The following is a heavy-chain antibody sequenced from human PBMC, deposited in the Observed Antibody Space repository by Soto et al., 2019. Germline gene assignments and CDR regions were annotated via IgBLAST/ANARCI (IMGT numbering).Heavy chain of an antibody. CDR1: GFTFSSYS. V-gene: IGHV3-21*01. Sequence: PGGSLRLSCAASGFTFSSYSMNWVRQAPGKGLEWVSSISISSSYIYYADSVKGRFTISRDNAKNSLYLQMNSLRAEDTAVYFCAREGSYWNDVGPDWGRGTLVTVSS. CDR3: AREGSYWNDVGPD. CDR2: ISISSSYI. J-gene: IGHJ4*02. D-gene: IGHD1-1*01.